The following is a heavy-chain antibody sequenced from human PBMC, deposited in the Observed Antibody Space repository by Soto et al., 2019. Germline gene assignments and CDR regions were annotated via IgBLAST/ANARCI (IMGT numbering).Heavy chain of an antibody. J-gene: IGHJ4*02. Sequence: PGESLKISCQASGYTLTNYYIAWVRQVPGKGLEWMGRIDPSDSYIKYSPSFEGHVTMSVDKSISTAFLQWSRLEASDTAMYFCAIPLARTTPFDYWGQGSLVTVSS. CDR2: IDPSDSYI. CDR1: GYTLTNYY. D-gene: IGHD1-7*01. CDR3: AIPLARTTPFDY. V-gene: IGHV5-10-1*01.